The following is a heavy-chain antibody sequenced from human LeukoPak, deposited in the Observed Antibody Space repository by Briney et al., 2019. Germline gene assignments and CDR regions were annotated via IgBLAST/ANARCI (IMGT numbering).Heavy chain of an antibody. CDR2: ISYDGSSK. CDR3: ARGGYYDSSGYYLFDY. J-gene: IGHJ4*02. CDR1: GFTFSSYA. D-gene: IGHD3-22*01. V-gene: IGHV3-30-3*01. Sequence: GGSLRLSCAASGFTFSSYAMHWVRQAPGKGLEWVAVISYDGSSKYYADSVKGRFTISRDNSRNTLYLQMNSLRAEDTAVYYCARGGYYDSSGYYLFDYWGQGTLVTVSS.